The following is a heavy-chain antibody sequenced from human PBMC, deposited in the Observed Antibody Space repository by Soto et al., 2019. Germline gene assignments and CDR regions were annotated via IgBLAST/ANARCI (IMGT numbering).Heavy chain of an antibody. CDR1: GFTFSSYG. J-gene: IGHJ6*03. CDR2: ISYDGSNK. CDR3: AKDKGYYYYMDV. V-gene: IGHV3-30*18. Sequence: QVQLVESGGGVVQPGRSLRLSCAASGFTFSSYGMHWVRQAPGKGLEWVAVISYDGSNKYYADSVKGRFTISRDNSKNTLYLKMNSLRAEDTAVYYCAKDKGYYYYMDVWGKGTTVTVSS.